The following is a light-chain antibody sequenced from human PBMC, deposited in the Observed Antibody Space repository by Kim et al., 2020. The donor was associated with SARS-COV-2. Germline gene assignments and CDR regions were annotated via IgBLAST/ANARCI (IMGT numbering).Light chain of an antibody. V-gene: IGLV3-21*01. Sequence: PGAPASIACVENGIGDKSVHWYQHKAGQAPVLVIYSDGDRPPGIPERFSDSNSGNTATLTISRVEAGDEADYYCQVWDSGSDQFVFGPGTKVTVL. CDR2: SDG. CDR1: GIGDKS. CDR3: QVWDSGSDQFV. J-gene: IGLJ1*01.